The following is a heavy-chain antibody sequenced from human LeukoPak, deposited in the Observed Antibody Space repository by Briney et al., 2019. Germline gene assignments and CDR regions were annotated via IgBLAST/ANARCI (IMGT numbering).Heavy chain of an antibody. Sequence: PGGSLRLSCAASGFAFASYAMSWARQAPGKGLEWVSTISGSGDSTYYTDSVKGRFTIYRDNSENTLYLQMHRLRAEDTAIYDCAKVRSSGWKHFDYWGQGTLVTVSS. CDR1: GFAFASYA. CDR3: AKVRSSGWKHFDY. V-gene: IGHV3-23*01. D-gene: IGHD6-19*01. CDR2: ISGSGDST. J-gene: IGHJ4*02.